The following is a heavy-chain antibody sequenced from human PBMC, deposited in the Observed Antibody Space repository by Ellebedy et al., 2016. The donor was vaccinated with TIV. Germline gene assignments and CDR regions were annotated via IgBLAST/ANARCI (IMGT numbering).Heavy chain of an antibody. D-gene: IGHD5-18*01. J-gene: IGHJ4*02. CDR1: AVSMSSGGSS. CDR3: ARTDTAMVLFDF. Sequence: MPSETLSLTCALSAVSMSSGGSSCSWIRQPPGKGLEWIGYFYHSWSTYYNPSLKSQLTISVDSSKNQFSLKLSSVTAADTALYYCARTDTAMVLFDFWGQGALVAVSS. CDR2: FYHSWST. V-gene: IGHV4-30-2*01.